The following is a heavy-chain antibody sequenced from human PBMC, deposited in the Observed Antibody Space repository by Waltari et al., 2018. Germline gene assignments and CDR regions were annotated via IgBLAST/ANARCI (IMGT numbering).Heavy chain of an antibody. CDR2: IIPIFGTA. Sequence: QVQLVQSGAEVKKPGSSVKVSCKASGGTFSSYAISWVRQAPGQGLEWMGGIIPIFGTANYEQKFQGRVTITTDESTSTAYMELSSLRSEDTAVYYCARADYVWGSYRPRDAFDIWGQGTMVIVSS. CDR3: ARADYVWGSYRPRDAFDI. D-gene: IGHD3-16*02. CDR1: GGTFSSYA. V-gene: IGHV1-69*05. J-gene: IGHJ3*02.